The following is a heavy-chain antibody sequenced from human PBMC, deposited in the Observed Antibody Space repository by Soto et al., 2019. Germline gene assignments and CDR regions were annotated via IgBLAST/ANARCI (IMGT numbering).Heavy chain of an antibody. CDR2: ISGSGGST. V-gene: IGHV3-23*01. D-gene: IGHD3-16*02. CDR3: AKDHYDYVWGSYRPPRPGVFDY. Sequence: GGSLRLSCAASGFTFSSYAMGWVRQAPGKGLEWVSAISGSGGSTYYADSVKGRFTISRDNSKNTLYLQMNSLRAEDTAVYYCAKDHYDYVWGSYRPPRPGVFDYWGQGTLVTVSS. J-gene: IGHJ4*02. CDR1: GFTFSSYA.